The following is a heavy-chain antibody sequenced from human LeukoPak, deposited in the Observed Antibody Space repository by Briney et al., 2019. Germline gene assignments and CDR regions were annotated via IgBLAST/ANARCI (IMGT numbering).Heavy chain of an antibody. V-gene: IGHV3-30-3*01. CDR3: ARDDYDSSGYHPYFDY. D-gene: IGHD3-22*01. CDR1: GFTFSSYA. Sequence: GGSLRLSCAASGFTFSSYAMHWVRQAPGKGLEWVAVISYDGSNKYYADSVKGRFTISRDNSKNTLYLQMNSLRAEDTAVYYCARDDYDSSGYHPYFDYWGQGTLVTVSS. J-gene: IGHJ4*02. CDR2: ISYDGSNK.